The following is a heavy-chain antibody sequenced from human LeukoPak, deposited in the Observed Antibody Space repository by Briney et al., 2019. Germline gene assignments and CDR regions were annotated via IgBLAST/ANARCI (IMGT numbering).Heavy chain of an antibody. D-gene: IGHD6-13*01. V-gene: IGHV3-23*01. CDR3: AKNWVASSWFNWFDP. J-gene: IGHJ5*02. CDR2: ISGSGGST. Sequence: GGSLRLSCAASGFTLSSYAMSWVRQAPGKGLEWVSAISGSGGSTHYADPVKGRFTISRDNSKNTLYLQMNSLRAEDTAVYYCAKNWVASSWFNWFDPWGQGTLVTVSS. CDR1: GFTLSSYA.